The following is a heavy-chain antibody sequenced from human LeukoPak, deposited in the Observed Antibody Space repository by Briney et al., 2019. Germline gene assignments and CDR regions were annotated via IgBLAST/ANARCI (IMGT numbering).Heavy chain of an antibody. V-gene: IGHV4-31*03. CDR2: IYYSGST. D-gene: IGHD3-10*01. CDR3: ARVLGEDYARFDP. CDR1: GGSISSGGYY. J-gene: IGHJ5*02. Sequence: PSETLSLTCTVSGGSISSGGYYWSWIRQHPGKGREWIGYIYYSGSTYYNPCLKSRVTISVDTSKYQLSLKLSSVTAADTAGYYCARVLGEDYARFDPWGQGTLVTVSS.